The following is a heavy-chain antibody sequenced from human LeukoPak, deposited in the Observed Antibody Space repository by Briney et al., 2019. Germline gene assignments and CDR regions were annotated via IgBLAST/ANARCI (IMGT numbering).Heavy chain of an antibody. CDR1: GGSFSGYY. CDR2: ISGSGGDT. D-gene: IGHD1-26*01. V-gene: IGHV3-23*01. Sequence: ETLSLTCAVYGGSFSGYYWSWIRQPPGKGPEWVSAISGSGGDTYYADSVKGRFTISRDNSKNTLYLQMNSLRAEDTAVYYSANKGATTGDFDYWGQGTLVTVSS. J-gene: IGHJ4*02. CDR3: ANKGATTGDFDY.